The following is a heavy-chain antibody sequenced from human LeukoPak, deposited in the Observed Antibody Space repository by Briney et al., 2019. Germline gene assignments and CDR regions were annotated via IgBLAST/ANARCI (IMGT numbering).Heavy chain of an antibody. CDR1: GFTFSSYS. CDR2: ISSSSSYI. CDR3: ASLNIVATPR. J-gene: IGHJ3*01. V-gene: IGHV3-21*01. Sequence: GGSLRLSCAASGFTFSSYSMNWVRQAPGKGLEWVSSISSSSSYIYYADSVKGRFTISRDNAKNSLYLQINSLRAEDTAVYYCASLNIVATPRWGKGTMVTVSS. D-gene: IGHD5-12*01.